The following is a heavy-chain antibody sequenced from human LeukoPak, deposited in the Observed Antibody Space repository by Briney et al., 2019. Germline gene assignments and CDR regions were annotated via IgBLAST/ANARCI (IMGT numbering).Heavy chain of an antibody. J-gene: IGHJ1*01. CDR3: ARLQVAAARH. CDR1: GFTFRSYW. Sequence: PGGSLRLSCAASGFTFRSYWMSWVRQAPGKGLEWVANIKQDGSEKYYVDSVKGRFTISRDNAKNSLYLQMNSLRAEDTAVYYCARLQVAAARHWGQGTLVTVSS. D-gene: IGHD6-13*01. V-gene: IGHV3-7*01. CDR2: IKQDGSEK.